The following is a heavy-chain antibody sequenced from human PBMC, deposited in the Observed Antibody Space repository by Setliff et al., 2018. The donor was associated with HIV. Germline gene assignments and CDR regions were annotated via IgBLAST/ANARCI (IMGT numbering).Heavy chain of an antibody. D-gene: IGHD5-12*01. CDR1: GYILTDLS. V-gene: IGHV1-24*01. CDR2: FDPEDGET. J-gene: IGHJ4*02. CDR3: ARVGNNRLQFFDH. Sequence: ASVKVSCKVSGYILTDLSIHWVRQAPGKGLEWMGGFDPEDGETVYAPKFQGRVTITADTSASTMYMELSSLRSEDTAVYYCARVGNNRLQFFDHWGQGTLVTVSS.